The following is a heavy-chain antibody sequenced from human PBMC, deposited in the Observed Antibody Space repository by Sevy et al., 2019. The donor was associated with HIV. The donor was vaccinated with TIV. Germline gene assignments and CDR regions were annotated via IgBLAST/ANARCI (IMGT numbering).Heavy chain of an antibody. Sequence: GGSLRLSCAASGFTFSSYSMNWVRQAPGKGLEWVSSISSSSSYIYYADSVKGRFTISRDNAKNSLYLQMNSLRAEDTAVYYCARAPGYLDILTGYSDYWGQGTLVTVSS. D-gene: IGHD3-9*01. V-gene: IGHV3-21*01. CDR2: ISSSSSYI. CDR1: GFTFSSYS. CDR3: ARAPGYLDILTGYSDY. J-gene: IGHJ4*02.